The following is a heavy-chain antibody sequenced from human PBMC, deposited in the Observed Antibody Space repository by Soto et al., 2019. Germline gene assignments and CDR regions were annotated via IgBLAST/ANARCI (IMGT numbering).Heavy chain of an antibody. CDR2: IIPIFGTA. CDR3: ARDSITIFGVVIIHGRFDP. V-gene: IGHV1-69*13. Sequence: SVKVSCKASGGTFSSYAISWVRQAPGQGLEWMGGIIPIFGTANYAQKFQGRVTITADESTSTAYMELSSLRSEDTAVYYCARDSITIFGVVIIHGRFDPWGQGTLVTVSS. CDR1: GGTFSSYA. J-gene: IGHJ5*02. D-gene: IGHD3-3*01.